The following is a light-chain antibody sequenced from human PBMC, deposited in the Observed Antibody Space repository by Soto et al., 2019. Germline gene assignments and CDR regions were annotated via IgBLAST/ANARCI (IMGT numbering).Light chain of an antibody. Sequence: DIQMTQSPSSLSASLGERVTITCRASQDINNYLAWYQQKPGKVPKLLIYSASTLGSGVPPRFSGSGSVTEFTLTISSLQPEDVAIYYCQRYNSVPITFGQGTRLDIK. V-gene: IGKV1-27*01. CDR1: QDINNY. CDR2: SAS. J-gene: IGKJ5*01. CDR3: QRYNSVPIT.